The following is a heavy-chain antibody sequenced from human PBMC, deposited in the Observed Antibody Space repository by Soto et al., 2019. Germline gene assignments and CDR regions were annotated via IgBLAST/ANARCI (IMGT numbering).Heavy chain of an antibody. D-gene: IGHD3-10*01. CDR1: GGSISSGGYY. Sequence: SETLSLTCTVSGGSISSGGYYWSWIRQHPGKGLEWIGYIYYSGSTYYNPSLKSRVTISVDTSKNQFSLKLSSVTAADTAVYYCAREFGELSFMDVWGQGTTVTVSS. J-gene: IGHJ6*02. V-gene: IGHV4-31*03. CDR3: AREFGELSFMDV. CDR2: IYYSGST.